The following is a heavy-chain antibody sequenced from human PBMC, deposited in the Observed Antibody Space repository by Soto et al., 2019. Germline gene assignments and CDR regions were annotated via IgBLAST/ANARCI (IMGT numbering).Heavy chain of an antibody. D-gene: IGHD1-26*01. Sequence: QVQLVQSGTEVMKPGASVKVSCKASGYTFTNYSITWVRQAPGQGLEWMGWISPYNGNTNYAQKVQGRVTMTTDTSTSTAYMELRSLISDDTPVYYCARAPKDSGNSLIWFWGQGTLVTVSS. CDR3: ARAPKDSGNSLIWF. CDR1: GYTFTNYS. V-gene: IGHV1-18*01. CDR2: ISPYNGNT. J-gene: IGHJ4*02.